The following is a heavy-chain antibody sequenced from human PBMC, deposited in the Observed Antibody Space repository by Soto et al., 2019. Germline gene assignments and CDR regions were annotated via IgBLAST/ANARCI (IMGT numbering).Heavy chain of an antibody. CDR2: INPILSMS. CDR1: GDTFSFYT. J-gene: IGHJ4*02. Sequence: QVQLVQSGAEVKKPGSSVKVSCKASGDTFSFYTINWVRQAPGLGLEWVGRINPILSMSNYAQKFQGRVTMTADKSTNTAYMELRSLRSEDTAIYFCATSYGSGYRAFDSWGQGALVTVSS. V-gene: IGHV1-69*02. D-gene: IGHD3-10*01. CDR3: ATSYGSGYRAFDS.